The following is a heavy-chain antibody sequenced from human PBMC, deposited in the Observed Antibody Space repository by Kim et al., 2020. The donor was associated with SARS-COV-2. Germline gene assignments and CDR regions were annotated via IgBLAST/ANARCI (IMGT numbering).Heavy chain of an antibody. D-gene: IGHD6-13*01. CDR2: IYYSGST. J-gene: IGHJ6*02. V-gene: IGHV4-39*07. CDR3: ARDTGGTQYSSSWSFTYYYYYGMDV. CDR1: GGSISSSSYY. Sequence: SETLSLTCTVSGGSISSSSYYWGWIRQPPGKGLEWIGSIYYSGSTYYNPSLKSRVTISVDTSKNQFSLKLSSVTAADTAVYYCARDTGGTQYSSSWSFTYYYYYGMDVWGQGTTVTVSS.